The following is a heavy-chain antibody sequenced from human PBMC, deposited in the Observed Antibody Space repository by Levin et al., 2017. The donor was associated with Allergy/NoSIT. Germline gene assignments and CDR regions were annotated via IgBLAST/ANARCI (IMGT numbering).Heavy chain of an antibody. J-gene: IGHJ4*02. CDR1: GGSITSNAHY. Sequence: SETLSLTCTVSGGSITSNAHYWGWIRQPPGKGLEWIGNINFGGNTYYSPSLRSRVTISVDTSRDQFSLRLSPVTAADTAIYYCARRLGRDDFFFDSWGQGNLVTVAS. CDR3: ARRLGRDDFFFDS. D-gene: IGHD3-10*01. V-gene: IGHV4-39*01. CDR2: INFGGNT.